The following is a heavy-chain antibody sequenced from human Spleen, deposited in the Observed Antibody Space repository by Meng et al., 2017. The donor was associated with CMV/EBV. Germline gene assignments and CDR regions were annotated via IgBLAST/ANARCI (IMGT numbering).Heavy chain of an antibody. CDR2: ISYDGSNK. CDR3: ARVGANIEEYQLLTSSIQH. Sequence: GESLKISCAASGFTFDDYAMHWVRQAPGKGLEWVAVISYDGSNKYYADSVKGRFTISRDNSKNTLYLQMNSLRAEDTAVYYCARVGANIEEYQLLTSSIQHWGQGTLVTVSS. V-gene: IGHV3-30-3*01. CDR1: GFTFDDYA. D-gene: IGHD2-2*01. J-gene: IGHJ1*01.